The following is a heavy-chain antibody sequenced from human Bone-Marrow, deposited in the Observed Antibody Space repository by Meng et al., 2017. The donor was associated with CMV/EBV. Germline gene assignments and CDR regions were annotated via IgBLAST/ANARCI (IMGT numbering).Heavy chain of an antibody. CDR3: ARSIYGGYCSSTSCYNLLEF. CDR2: INPSGGNT. CDR1: GYTFTTYY. V-gene: IGHV1-46*01. J-gene: IGHJ4*02. Sequence: ASVKVSCKASGYTFTTYYIYWVRQAPGQGLEWMGIINPSGGNTNYAQKFQGRVTMTRDTSTSTVYMELSSLRSEDKAVYYCARSIYGGYCSSTSCYNLLEFWGQGTLVTVSS. D-gene: IGHD2-2*02.